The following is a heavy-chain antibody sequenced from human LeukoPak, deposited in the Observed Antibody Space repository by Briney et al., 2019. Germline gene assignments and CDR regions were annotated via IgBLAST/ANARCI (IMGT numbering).Heavy chain of an antibody. V-gene: IGHV4-38-2*02. J-gene: IGHJ3*02. CDR2: IYHSGST. Sequence: SETLSLTCTVSGYSISSGYYWGWIRQPPGKGLEWIGSIYHSGSTYYNPSLKSRVTISVDTSKNQFSLKLSSVTAADTAVYYCARVVRGQLGAFDIRGQGTMVTVSS. CDR1: GYSISSGYY. CDR3: ARVVRGQLGAFDI. D-gene: IGHD3-10*01.